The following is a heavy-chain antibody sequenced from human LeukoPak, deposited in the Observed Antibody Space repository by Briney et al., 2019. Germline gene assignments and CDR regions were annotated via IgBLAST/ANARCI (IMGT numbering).Heavy chain of an antibody. CDR3: ARKDNSGKGPYYYDY. D-gene: IGHD3-22*01. J-gene: IGHJ4*02. V-gene: IGHV4-31*03. CDR1: GGSISSGVYY. CDR2: IHSSGST. Sequence: SQTLSLTCTVSGGSISSGVYYWSWIRQHPGKGLEWIGYIHSSGSTYYDPSLKSRVTISVDTSKNQISLKLSSVTPADTAMYYCARKDNSGKGPYYYDYWGQGTLVTVSS.